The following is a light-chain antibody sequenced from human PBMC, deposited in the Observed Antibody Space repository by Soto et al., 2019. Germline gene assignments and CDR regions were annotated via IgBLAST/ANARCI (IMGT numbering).Light chain of an antibody. V-gene: IGKV3-11*01. CDR2: DAS. CDR1: QSVRSS. J-gene: IGKJ3*01. CDR3: QQRSNWPPEVT. Sequence: EIVLTQSPDTLSLSPGERATLSCRASQSVRSSLAWYQQKPGQAPRLLIYDASNRATGIPARFSGSGSGTDFTLTISGLGPEDFAVFYCQQRSNWPPEVTFGPGTKVDIK.